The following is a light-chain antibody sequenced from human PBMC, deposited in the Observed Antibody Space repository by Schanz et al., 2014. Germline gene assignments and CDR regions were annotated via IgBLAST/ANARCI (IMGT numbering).Light chain of an antibody. CDR3: SSYTRSAIFV. CDR2: EGS. CDR1: SSDVGSYNL. V-gene: IGLV2-14*02. J-gene: IGLJ1*01. Sequence: QSALTQPASVSGSPGQSITISCTGTSSDVGSYNLVSWYQQHPGKAPKLMIYEGSKRPSGVSNRFSGSKSGNTASLTIFGLQAEDEAEYYCSSYTRSAIFVFGTGTKLTVL.